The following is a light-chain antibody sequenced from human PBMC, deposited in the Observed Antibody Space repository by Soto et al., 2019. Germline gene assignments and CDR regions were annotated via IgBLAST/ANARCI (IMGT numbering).Light chain of an antibody. Sequence: EIVMTQSPATLSVSPGERATLSCRASQSISRNLAWYQQKPGQAPRLLIYAASTRATGLPARFSGSGSGTEFTLTISSLQSEDFAVYSCQQYNNWPLRFGQGTMV. CDR2: AAS. J-gene: IGKJ1*01. V-gene: IGKV3-15*01. CDR1: QSISRN. CDR3: QQYNNWPLR.